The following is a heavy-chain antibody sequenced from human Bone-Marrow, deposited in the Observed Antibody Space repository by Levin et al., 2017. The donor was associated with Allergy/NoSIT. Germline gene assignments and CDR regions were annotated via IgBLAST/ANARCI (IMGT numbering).Heavy chain of an antibody. J-gene: IGHJ3*02. CDR2: IYTSGNP. CDR1: GGSVYGGSHY. D-gene: IGHD5-18*01. CDR3: ASLSGYTYGYGGFDI. Sequence: SETLSLTCTVSGGSVYGGSHYWTWIRQPAGKGLEWIGRIYTSGNPSYNPSLRGRVTISLDTSTNQFSLTLTSVTAADTAVYYCASLSGYTYGYGGFDIWGQGTMVTVSS. V-gene: IGHV4-61*02.